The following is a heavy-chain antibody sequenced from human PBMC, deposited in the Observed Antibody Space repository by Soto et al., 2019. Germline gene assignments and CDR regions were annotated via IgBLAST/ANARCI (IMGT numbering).Heavy chain of an antibody. CDR1: GYTFTSYA. J-gene: IGHJ6*02. CDR2: INAGNGNT. D-gene: IGHD3-10*01. CDR3: ARNMVRGVKHYYYGMDV. V-gene: IGHV1-3*01. Sequence: GASVKVSCKASGYTFTSYAMHWVRQAPGQRLEWMGWINAGNGNTKYSQKFQGRVTITRDTSASTAYMELSSLRSEDTAVYYCARNMVRGVKHYYYGMDVWGQGTTVAV.